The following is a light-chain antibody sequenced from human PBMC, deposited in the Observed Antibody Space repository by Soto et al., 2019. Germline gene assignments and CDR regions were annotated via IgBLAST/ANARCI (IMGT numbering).Light chain of an antibody. CDR3: SSYTSGSSHYV. CDR2: CVT. V-gene: IGLV2-14*01. J-gene: IGLJ1*01. CDR1: SSDVGAYYS. Sequence: QSVLTQPASVSGSPGQSITISCTGTSSDVGAYYSVSWYQHHPGKAPKLIIYCVTNRPSGVSNRFSGSKSGNTASLTISGLHAEDEADYHCSSYTSGSSHYVFGTGTKVTVL.